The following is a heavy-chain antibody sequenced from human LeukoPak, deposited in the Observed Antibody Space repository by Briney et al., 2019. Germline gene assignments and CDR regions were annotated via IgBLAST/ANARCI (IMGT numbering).Heavy chain of an antibody. J-gene: IGHJ4*02. CDR3: TTGSASRYGDLPLVY. V-gene: IGHV3-15*01. CDR1: GFTFSSYS. Sequence: PGGSLRLSCAASGFTFSSYSMNWVRQAPGKGLEWVGRIKSKTDGGTTDYAAPVKGRFTISRDDSKNTLYLQMNSLKTEDTAVYYCTTGSASRYGDLPLVYWGQGTLVTVSS. CDR2: IKSKTDGGTT. D-gene: IGHD4-17*01.